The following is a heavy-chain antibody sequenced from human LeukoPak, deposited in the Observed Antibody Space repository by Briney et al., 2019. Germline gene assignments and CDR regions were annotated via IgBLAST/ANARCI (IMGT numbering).Heavy chain of an antibody. V-gene: IGHV3-21*01. CDR2: ISSSSSYI. D-gene: IGHD1-26*01. Sequence: GGSLRLSCAASGFTFSSYSMNWVRQAPGKGLEWVSSISSSSSYIYYADSVKGRFTISRDNAKNSLYLQMNSLRAEDTAVYYCARSNSGSYYVYYYYYMDAWGKGTTVTVSS. J-gene: IGHJ6*03. CDR3: ARSNSGSYYVYYYYYMDA. CDR1: GFTFSSYS.